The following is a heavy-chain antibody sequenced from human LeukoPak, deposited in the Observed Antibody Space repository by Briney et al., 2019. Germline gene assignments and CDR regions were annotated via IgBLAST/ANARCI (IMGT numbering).Heavy chain of an antibody. CDR2: IYYSGST. V-gene: IGHV4-59*01. Sequence: SETLSLTCTVSGGSISSYYWSWIRQPPGKGLEWIGYIYYSGSTNYNPSLKSRVTISVDSSKNQFSLKLSSVTAADTAVYYCAREGHIYYGVAFDIWGQGTMVTVSS. CDR3: AREGHIYYGVAFDI. D-gene: IGHD3-10*01. J-gene: IGHJ3*02. CDR1: GGSISSYY.